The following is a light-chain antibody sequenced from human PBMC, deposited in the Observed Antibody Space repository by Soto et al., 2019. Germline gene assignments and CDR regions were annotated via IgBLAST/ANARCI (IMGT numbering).Light chain of an antibody. CDR3: QHYNTYPWT. Sequence: MTPPKSTLFGSVSDSVPLTFRASQSISRWLAWYQQKPGKARKALIYDDSRLESGVPSRFSGSGSGTEFTLTISRLQPGDFATYDCQHYNTYPWTFG. V-gene: IGKV1-5*01. J-gene: IGKJ1*01. CDR2: DDS. CDR1: QSISRW.